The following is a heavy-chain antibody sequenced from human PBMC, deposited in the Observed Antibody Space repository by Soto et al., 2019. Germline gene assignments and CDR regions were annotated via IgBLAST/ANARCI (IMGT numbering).Heavy chain of an antibody. CDR1: GFTFSSYS. CDR3: ARVADYGDIPDYYFDY. CDR2: ISSSSSSYI. D-gene: IGHD4-17*01. Sequence: EVQLVESGGGLVKPGGSLRLSCAASGFTFSSYSMNWVRQAPGKGLEWVSSISSSSSSYIYYADSVKGRFTISRDNAKNSLYLQMNSLRAEDTAVYYCARVADYGDIPDYYFDYWGQGTLVTVSS. J-gene: IGHJ4*02. V-gene: IGHV3-21*01.